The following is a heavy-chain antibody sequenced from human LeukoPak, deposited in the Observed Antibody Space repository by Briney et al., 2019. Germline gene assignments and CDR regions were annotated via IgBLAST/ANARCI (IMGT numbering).Heavy chain of an antibody. Sequence: SVKVSCKASGGTFSSYAISWVRQAPGQGLEWMGGIIPIFGTANYAQKFQGRVAITADESTSTACMELSSLRSEDTAVYYCVRDGSYYDNSGYYYLYWGQGTLVTVS. V-gene: IGHV1-69*13. CDR2: IIPIFGTA. D-gene: IGHD3-22*01. J-gene: IGHJ4*02. CDR1: GGTFSSYA. CDR3: VRDGSYYDNSGYYYLY.